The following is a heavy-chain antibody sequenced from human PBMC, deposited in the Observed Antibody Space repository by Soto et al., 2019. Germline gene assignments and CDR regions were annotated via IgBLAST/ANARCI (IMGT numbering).Heavy chain of an antibody. CDR2: INHSGST. CDR1: GGSFSGYY. J-gene: IGHJ4*02. Sequence: SETLSLTCAVYGGSFSGYYWSWIRQPPGKGLEWIGEINHSGSTNYNPSLKSRVTISVDTSKNQFSLKLSSVTAADMAVYYCARLGGITIFGAIDYWGQGTLVTVSS. CDR3: ARLGGITIFGAIDY. V-gene: IGHV4-34*01. D-gene: IGHD3-3*01.